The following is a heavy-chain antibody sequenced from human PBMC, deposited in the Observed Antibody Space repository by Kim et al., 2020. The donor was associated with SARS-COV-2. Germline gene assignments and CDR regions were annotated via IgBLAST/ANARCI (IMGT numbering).Heavy chain of an antibody. V-gene: IGHV1-8*01. CDR2: MNPNSGNT. CDR3: ARGRVIRTMIVVVMIFHRYFDL. J-gene: IGHJ2*01. D-gene: IGHD3-22*01. Sequence: ASVKVSCKASGYTFTSYDINWVRQATGQGLEWMGWMNPNSGNTGYAQKFQGRVTMTRNTSISTAYMELSSLRSEDTAVYYCARGRVIRTMIVVVMIFHRYFDLWGRGTLVTVSS. CDR1: GYTFTSYD.